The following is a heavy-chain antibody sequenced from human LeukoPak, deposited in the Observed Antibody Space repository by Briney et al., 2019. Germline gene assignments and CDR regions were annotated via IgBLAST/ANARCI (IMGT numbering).Heavy chain of an antibody. CDR3: ARHGLYQDYGY. CDR2: VYYSGST. V-gene: IGHV4-39*01. CDR1: GGSVSSSSSF. Sequence: SETLSLTCTVSGGSVSSSSSFWAWIRQPPGKGLEWIGNVYYSGSTHYNPSLKSLVTISLDMSKNQFSLRLTSVTAADTAMYYCARHGLYQDYGYWGQGTLVTVSS. D-gene: IGHD3-16*01. J-gene: IGHJ4*02.